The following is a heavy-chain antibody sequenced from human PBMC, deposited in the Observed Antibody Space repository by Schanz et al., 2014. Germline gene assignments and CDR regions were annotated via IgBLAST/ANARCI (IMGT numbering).Heavy chain of an antibody. D-gene: IGHD2-15*01. V-gene: IGHV7-4-1*02. J-gene: IGHJ4*02. CDR3: ARDTLELGNCGGGYCTDY. CDR2: INTNTGNP. CDR1: GYTFTDYP. Sequence: QVQLVQSGSELKKPGASVKVSCKASGYTFTDYPMNWVRQAPGQGLEWMGWINTNTGNPTYAQGFTGRFVFSLDTSVSTAYLQISSLKAEDTAVYFCARDTLELGNCGGGYCTDYWGQGTLVTVSS.